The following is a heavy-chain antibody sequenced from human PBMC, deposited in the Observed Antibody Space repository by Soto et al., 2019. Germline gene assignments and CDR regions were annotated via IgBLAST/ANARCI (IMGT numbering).Heavy chain of an antibody. CDR3: ARYGSGTYYPTTFDY. D-gene: IGHD3-10*01. CDR1: GGSIRSGGYY. Sequence: SETLSLTCTVSGGSIRSGGYYWSWIRQHPGKGLECIGYIYYSGSTYYNPSLKSRVTISVDTSENQFSLKLSSVTAADTAVYYCARYGSGTYYPTTFDYWGQGTLVTVSS. V-gene: IGHV4-31*03. J-gene: IGHJ4*02. CDR2: IYYSGST.